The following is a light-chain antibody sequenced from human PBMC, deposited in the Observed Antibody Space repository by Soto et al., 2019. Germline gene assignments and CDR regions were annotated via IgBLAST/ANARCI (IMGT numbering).Light chain of an antibody. J-gene: IGLJ1*01. CDR3: CSYAGTSTYV. V-gene: IGLV2-23*01. Sequence: QSALTQPASVSGSPGQSITISCTGYSSDVGRYNLVSWYQLHPGKSPKLMIFEGDKRPPGVSNRFSGSKSGNTASLTISGLQAEDEADYYCCSYAGTSTYVFGIGTKLTVL. CDR2: EGD. CDR1: SSDVGRYNL.